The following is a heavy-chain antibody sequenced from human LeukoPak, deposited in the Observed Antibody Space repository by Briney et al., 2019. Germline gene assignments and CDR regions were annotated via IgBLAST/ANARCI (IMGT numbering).Heavy chain of an antibody. V-gene: IGHV3-30*02. D-gene: IGHD2/OR15-2a*01. CDR2: IRFDGSNK. J-gene: IGHJ4*02. Sequence: GGSLILSCGASGFTFSSYGMSWVRQAPGKGLEWVAFIRFDGSNKYYADSMKGRFTISRDNAKNTLYLQMSSLRAEDTALYYCARDWFHAIDYWGQGTLVTVSS. CDR3: ARDWFHAIDY. CDR1: GFTFSSYG.